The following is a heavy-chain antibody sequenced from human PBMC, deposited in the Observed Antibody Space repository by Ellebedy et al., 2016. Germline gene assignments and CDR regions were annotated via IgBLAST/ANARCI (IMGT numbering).Heavy chain of an antibody. Sequence: ASVKVSXKTSCYTFSTYGISWVRQVPGQGLAWMGWISGNESKTYYAQNFQGRVVMTTDTSTNTAYMGLRSLRSDDTAVYYCARVRRVGEGGPWFDPWGQGTLVTVSS. CDR1: CYTFSTYG. D-gene: IGHD2-15*01. J-gene: IGHJ5*02. CDR2: ISGNESKT. CDR3: ARVRRVGEGGPWFDP. V-gene: IGHV1-18*01.